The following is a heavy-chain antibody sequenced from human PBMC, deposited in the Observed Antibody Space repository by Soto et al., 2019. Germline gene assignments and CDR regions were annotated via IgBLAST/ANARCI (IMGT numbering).Heavy chain of an antibody. J-gene: IGHJ4*02. D-gene: IGHD6-19*01. CDR1: GFTFDDYA. CDR3: AKEMFQYSSGWYEGLDY. Sequence: EVQLVESGGTLVQPGRSLRHSCAASGFTFDDYAMYWVRQAPGKGLEWVSSISRNSGRIGYADSVKGRFTISRDNAKNSLYLQMNSLRAEDTALYYCAKEMFQYSSGWYEGLDYWGQGTLVTVSS. CDR2: ISRNSGRI. V-gene: IGHV3-9*01.